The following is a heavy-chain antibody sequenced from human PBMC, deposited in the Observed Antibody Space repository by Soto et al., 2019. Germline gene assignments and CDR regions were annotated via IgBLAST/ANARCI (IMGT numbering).Heavy chain of an antibody. D-gene: IGHD3-10*01. V-gene: IGHV3-30-3*01. CDR1: GFTFSPYA. CDR2: ISYDGSNK. Sequence: QVQLVESGGGVVQPGRSLRLSCAASGFTFSPYAMHWVRQAPGKGLAWVAVISYDGSNKYYADSVKGRFTISRDNSKNTLSLQLSSVRAEETAVYYCSSRTVGEDYWRQGTLVTVSS. CDR3: SSRTVGEDY. J-gene: IGHJ4*02.